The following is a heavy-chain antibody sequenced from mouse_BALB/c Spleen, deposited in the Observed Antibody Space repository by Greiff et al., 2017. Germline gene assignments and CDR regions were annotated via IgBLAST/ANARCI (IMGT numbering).Heavy chain of an antibody. CDR2: ISSGGST. V-gene: IGHV5-6-5*01. CDR1: GFTFSSYA. Sequence: EVQGVESGGGLVKPGGSLKLSCAASGFTFSSYAMSWVRQTPEKRLEWVASISSGGSTYYPDSVKGRFTISRDNARNILYLQMSSLRSEDTAMYYCARELLRTGAMDYWGQGTSVTVSS. J-gene: IGHJ4*01. D-gene: IGHD1-1*01. CDR3: ARELLRTGAMDY.